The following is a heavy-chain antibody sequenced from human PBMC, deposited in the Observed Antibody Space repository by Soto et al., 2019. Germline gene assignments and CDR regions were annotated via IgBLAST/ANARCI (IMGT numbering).Heavy chain of an antibody. V-gene: IGHV4-39*01. CDR2: IYYSGST. J-gene: IGHJ6*02. Sequence: PSETLSLTCTVSGGSISSSSYYWGWIRQPPGKGLEWIGSIYYSGSTYYNPSLKSRVTISVDTSKNQFSLKLSSVTAADTAVYYCARDRRSGYSFKYSYYYGMDVWGQGTTVTVSS. CDR1: GGSISSSSYY. D-gene: IGHD5-18*01. CDR3: ARDRRSGYSFKYSYYYGMDV.